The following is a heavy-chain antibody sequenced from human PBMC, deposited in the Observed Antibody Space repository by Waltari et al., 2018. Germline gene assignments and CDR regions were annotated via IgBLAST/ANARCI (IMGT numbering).Heavy chain of an antibody. J-gene: IGHJ5*02. D-gene: IGHD6-19*01. CDR2: ITTSSSSI. CDR3: ARARVSYSSTTLDP. CDR1: GFTFSSYN. V-gene: IGHV3-21*01. Sequence: EVQLVESGGGLVKPGGSLRLSCAASGFTFSSYNMNWVRQAPGQVVGSFSSITTSSSSIYYADSVQGRFTISRDNAKSSLYLQMNSLRAEDTAVYYCARARVSYSSTTLDPWGQGTLVTVSS.